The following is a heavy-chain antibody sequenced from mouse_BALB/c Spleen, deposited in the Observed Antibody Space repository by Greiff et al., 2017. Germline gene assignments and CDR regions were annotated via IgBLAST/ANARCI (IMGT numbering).Heavy chain of an antibody. J-gene: IGHJ3*01. CDR3: TRSGEVRPFAY. CDR2: INPSNGGT. V-gene: IGHV1S81*02. D-gene: IGHD2-14*01. CDR1: GYTFTSYY. Sequence: QVQLQQSGAELVKPGASVKLSCKASGYTFTSYYMYWVKQRPGQGLEWIGEINPSNGGTNFNEKFKSKATLTVDKSSSTAYMQLSSLTSEDSAVYYCTRSGEVRPFAYWGQGTLVTVSA.